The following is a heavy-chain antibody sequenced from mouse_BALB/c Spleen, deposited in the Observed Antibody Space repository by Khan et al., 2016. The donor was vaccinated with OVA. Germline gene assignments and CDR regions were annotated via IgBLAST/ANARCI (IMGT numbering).Heavy chain of an antibody. V-gene: IGHV1-69*02. J-gene: IGHJ2*01. D-gene: IGHD2-13*01. Sequence: QVQLKQSGAELVRPGASVKLSCKASGYTFTNYWINWMKQRPRQGLEWIGNIYPSDNYTNYNQQFRDKATLTVDKSSSTAYMQLSSPTSEDSAVYYCTRGDPGNFDDWGQGTTLTVSA. CDR2: IYPSDNYT. CDR1: GYTFTNYW. CDR3: TRGDPGNFDD.